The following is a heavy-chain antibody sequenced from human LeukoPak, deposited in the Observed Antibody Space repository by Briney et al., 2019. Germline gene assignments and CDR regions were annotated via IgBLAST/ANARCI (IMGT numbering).Heavy chain of an antibody. CDR2: ISAYNGKT. J-gene: IGHJ4*02. V-gene: IGHV1-18*01. CDR3: ARRDRTFVGATNFDS. CDR1: GYTFTSYG. Sequence: ASVKVSCKASGYTFTSYGISWGRQPPGQGLECMGWISAYNGKTDYAQKPQVRVTMTTDTSTTTAYMELRSLRSDDTAVYYCARRDRTFVGATNFDSWCQGTLVTVSS. D-gene: IGHD1-26*01.